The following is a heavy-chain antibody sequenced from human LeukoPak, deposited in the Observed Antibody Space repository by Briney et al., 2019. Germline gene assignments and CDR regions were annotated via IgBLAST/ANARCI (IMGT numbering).Heavy chain of an antibody. D-gene: IGHD2-15*01. CDR1: GFNFGSHE. J-gene: IGHJ3*02. Sequence: PGGSLRLSCVVSGFNFGSHEMNWVLQAPGKGLEWVSYIGGSGSPTHYADSVKGRFAVSRDNAKNSLYLQLNNLRAEDTAVYYCAREIIPTPDTFDIWGQGTVVTVSS. CDR3: AREIIPTPDTFDI. CDR2: IGGSGSPT. V-gene: IGHV3-48*03.